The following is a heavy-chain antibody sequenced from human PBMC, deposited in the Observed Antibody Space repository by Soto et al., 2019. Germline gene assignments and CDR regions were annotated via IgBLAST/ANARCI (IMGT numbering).Heavy chain of an antibody. CDR1: GFTFSSYA. V-gene: IGHV3-23*01. CDR3: AKGGSSFQGYYYYGMDV. Sequence: GGSLRLSCAASGFTFSSYAMSWVRQAPGKGLEWVSAISGSGGSTYYADSVKGRFTISRDNSKNTLYLQMNSLRAEDTAVYYCAKGGSSFQGYYYYGMDVWGQGTTATVSS. J-gene: IGHJ6*02. D-gene: IGHD2-15*01. CDR2: ISGSGGST.